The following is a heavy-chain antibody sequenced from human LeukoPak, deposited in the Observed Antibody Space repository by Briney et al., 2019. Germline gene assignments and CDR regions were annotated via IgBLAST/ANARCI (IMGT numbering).Heavy chain of an antibody. V-gene: IGHV3-30*18. J-gene: IGHJ4*02. CDR2: ISYDGSNK. CDR1: GYTFSSYG. CDR3: AKTKPSGIAAAGAIDY. D-gene: IGHD6-13*01. Sequence: GGSLRLSCAASGYTFSSYGMHWVRQAPGKGLEWVAVISYDGSNKYYADSVKGRFTISRDNSKNTLYLQMNSLRAEDTAVYYCAKTKPSGIAAAGAIDYWGQGTLVTVSS.